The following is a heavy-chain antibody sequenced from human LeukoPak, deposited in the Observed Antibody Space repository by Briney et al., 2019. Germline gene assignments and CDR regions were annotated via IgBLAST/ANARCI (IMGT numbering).Heavy chain of an antibody. CDR2: IKQDGSEI. CDR1: GFTFSNYW. V-gene: IGHV3-7*01. CDR3: ARDGVVDFCISYGTYNYYYYMDV. Sequence: GRSLRLSCAASGFTFSNYWMTWVRQAPGKGLEWVANIKQDGSEISYVDSVKGRFTISRDNAKNSLYLQMNNLRVEDTAVYYCARDGVVDFCISYGTYNYYYYMDVWGKGTTVTVSS. J-gene: IGHJ6*03. D-gene: IGHD3-3*01.